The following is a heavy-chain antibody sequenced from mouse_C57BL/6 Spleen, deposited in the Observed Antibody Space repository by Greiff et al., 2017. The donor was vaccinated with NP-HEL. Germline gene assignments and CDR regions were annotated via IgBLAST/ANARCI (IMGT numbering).Heavy chain of an antibody. CDR3: ASTTVVPWYFDV. D-gene: IGHD1-1*01. J-gene: IGHJ1*03. Sequence: VQLQQSGAELVMPGASVKLSCKASGYTFTSYWMHWVKQRPGQGLEWIGEIDPSDSYTNYNQKFKGKSTLTVDKSSSTAYMQLSSLTSEDSAVYYCASTTVVPWYFDVWGTGTTVTVSS. V-gene: IGHV1-69*01. CDR1: GYTFTSYW. CDR2: IDPSDSYT.